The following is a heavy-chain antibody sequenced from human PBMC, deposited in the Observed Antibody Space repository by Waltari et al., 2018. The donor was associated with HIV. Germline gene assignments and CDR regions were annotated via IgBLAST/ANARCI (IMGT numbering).Heavy chain of an antibody. CDR1: GYTFTNYW. CDR2: IYHCDSDT. D-gene: IGHD3-22*01. V-gene: IGHV5-51*03. CDR3: ARLFYYDTTGYINNAFDI. J-gene: IGHJ3*02. Sequence: EVQLVQSGAEVRTSGESLKISCKASGYTFTNYWIAWVRQMAGEGLEWMGIIYHCDSDTRHNPSVEGQITMSADKSLATAYLEWSYWNASDAAIYYCARLFYYDTTGYINNAFDIWGQGTVVTVS.